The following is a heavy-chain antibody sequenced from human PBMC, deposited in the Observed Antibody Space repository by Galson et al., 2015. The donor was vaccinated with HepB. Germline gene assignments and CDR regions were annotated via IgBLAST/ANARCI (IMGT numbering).Heavy chain of an antibody. CDR3: ASSRRDRVWMVRGGRYFDY. CDR1: GFTVSSNY. Sequence: SLRLSCAASGFTVSSNYMSWVRQAPGKGLEWVSDIYSGGSTYYEDSVKGRFTISRDNYKNTLYLQMDSLRAEDTAVYYCASSRRDRVWMVRGGRYFDYWGQGTLVTVPS. V-gene: IGHV3-66*02. J-gene: IGHJ4*02. D-gene: IGHD3-10*01. CDR2: IYSGGST.